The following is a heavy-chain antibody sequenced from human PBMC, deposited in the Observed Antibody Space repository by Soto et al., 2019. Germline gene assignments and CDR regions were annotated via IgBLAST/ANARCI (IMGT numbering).Heavy chain of an antibody. V-gene: IGHV3-11*01. J-gene: IGHJ4*02. CDR3: ARGGSYGHFDY. Sequence: GGSLRLSCAPSGLTFSDYYMSWIRQAPGKGLGWVPYISSSGSTIYYADSVKGRFTIARDNAKNSLYLQMNSLRAEDTAVYYCARGGSYGHFDYWGQGTLVTVSS. CDR2: ISSSGSTI. D-gene: IGHD1-26*01. CDR1: GLTFSDYY.